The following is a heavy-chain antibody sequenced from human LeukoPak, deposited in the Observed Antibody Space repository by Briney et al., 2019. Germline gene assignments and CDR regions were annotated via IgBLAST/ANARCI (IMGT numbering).Heavy chain of an antibody. J-gene: IGHJ4*02. CDR3: ARDLDSSGYYLGY. Sequence: PSETLSLTCTVSGGSISSGGYYWSWIRQHPGKGLEWIGYIYYSGSTYYNPSLKSRVTISVDTSKNQFSLKLSSVTAADTAVYYCARDLDSSGYYLGYWGQGTLVTVSS. D-gene: IGHD3-22*01. CDR2: IYYSGST. V-gene: IGHV4-31*03. CDR1: GGSISSGGYY.